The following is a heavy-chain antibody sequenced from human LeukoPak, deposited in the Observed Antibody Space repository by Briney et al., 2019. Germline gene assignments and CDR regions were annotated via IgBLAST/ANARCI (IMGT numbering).Heavy chain of an antibody. CDR1: GFTISSYE. Sequence: PGGSLRLSCAASGFTISSYEMNWVRQAPGKGLEWVSYISSSGSTIYYADSVKGRFTISRDNAKNSLYMQMSSLRAEDTAVYYCARTGYDFWSGPPDYWGQGTLVTVSS. J-gene: IGHJ4*02. V-gene: IGHV3-48*03. D-gene: IGHD3-3*01. CDR3: ARTGYDFWSGPPDY. CDR2: ISSSGSTI.